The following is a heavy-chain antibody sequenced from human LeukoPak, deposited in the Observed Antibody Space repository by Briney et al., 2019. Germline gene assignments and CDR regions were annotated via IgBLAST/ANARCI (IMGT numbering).Heavy chain of an antibody. CDR3: AKDGVRWELEG. V-gene: IGHV3-30*18. Sequence: GGSLRLSCAASGFTFSNYGMQWVRQAPGKGLEWVAVISYDGKNKYYADSVKDRFTISRDGSTNTLYLQVNSLRIEDTAVYYCAKDGVRWELEGWGQGTLVTVSS. CDR2: ISYDGKNK. D-gene: IGHD4-23*01. CDR1: GFTFSNYG. J-gene: IGHJ4*02.